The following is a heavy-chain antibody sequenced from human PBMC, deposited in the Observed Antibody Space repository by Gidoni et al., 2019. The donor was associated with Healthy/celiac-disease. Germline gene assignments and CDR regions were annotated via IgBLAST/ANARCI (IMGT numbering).Heavy chain of an antibody. V-gene: IGHV4-39*01. CDR3: ARHGGGEYGSGSYYKFHYYGMDV. D-gene: IGHD3-10*01. CDR2: IYYSGST. Sequence: QLQLQESGPGLVKPSETLSLTCTVSGGSISSSSYYWGWIRQPPGKGLEWIGSIYYSGSTYYNPSLKSRVTISVDTSKNQFSLKLSSVTAADTAVYYCARHGGGEYGSGSYYKFHYYGMDVWGQGTTVTVSS. J-gene: IGHJ6*02. CDR1: GGSISSSSYY.